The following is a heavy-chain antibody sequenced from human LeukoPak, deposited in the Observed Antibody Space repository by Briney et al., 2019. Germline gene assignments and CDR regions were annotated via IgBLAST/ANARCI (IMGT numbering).Heavy chain of an antibody. J-gene: IGHJ4*02. D-gene: IGHD1-26*01. Sequence: ASVKVSCKVSGCTLTELSMHWVRQAPGKGLEWMGGFDPEDGETIYAQKFQGRVTMTEDTSTDTAYTELSSLRSEDTAVYYCATAQPEWELLGYWGQGTLVTVSS. CDR3: ATAQPEWELLGY. CDR2: FDPEDGET. V-gene: IGHV1-24*01. CDR1: GCTLTELS.